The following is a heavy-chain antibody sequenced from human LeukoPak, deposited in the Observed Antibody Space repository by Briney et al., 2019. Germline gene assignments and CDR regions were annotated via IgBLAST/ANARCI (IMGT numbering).Heavy chain of an antibody. J-gene: IGHJ1*01. CDR1: GFTFSSYS. CDR2: ISSSSSTI. V-gene: IGHV3-48*02. CDR3: ARSWIAAADPTEYFQH. D-gene: IGHD6-13*01. Sequence: GGSLRLSCAASGFTFSSYSMNWVRQAPGKGLEWVSYISSSSSTIYYADSVKGRFTISRDNAKNSLYLQMNSLRDEDTAVYYCARSWIAAADPTEYFQHWGQGTLVTVSS.